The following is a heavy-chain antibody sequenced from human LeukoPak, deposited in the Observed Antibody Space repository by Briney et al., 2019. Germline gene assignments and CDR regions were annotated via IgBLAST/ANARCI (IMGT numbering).Heavy chain of an antibody. CDR2: IYPGDSDT. Sequence: GESLKISCKGSGYSFTSYWIGWVRQMPGKGLEWMGIIYPGDSDTRYSPSFQGQVTISADKSISTAYLQWSSLRASDTAIYYCARGVAPYYYHYGMDVWGQGTTVTVSS. J-gene: IGHJ6*02. CDR3: ARGVAPYYYHYGMDV. CDR1: GYSFTSYW. V-gene: IGHV5-51*01.